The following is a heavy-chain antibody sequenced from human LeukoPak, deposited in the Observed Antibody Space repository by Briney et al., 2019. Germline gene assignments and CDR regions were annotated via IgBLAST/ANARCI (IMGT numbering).Heavy chain of an antibody. CDR1: GFAFSNYW. J-gene: IGHJ4*02. Sequence: GGSLRLSCAASGFAFSNYWMTWVRQPPGKGLEWVANINQDGSEKYCADSVKGRFTISRDNAKNSLYLQMNSLRVEDTAVYYCARVLLTGTTTPDYWGQGTLVTVSS. CDR2: INQDGSEK. D-gene: IGHD1-7*01. CDR3: ARVLLTGTTTPDY. V-gene: IGHV3-7*01.